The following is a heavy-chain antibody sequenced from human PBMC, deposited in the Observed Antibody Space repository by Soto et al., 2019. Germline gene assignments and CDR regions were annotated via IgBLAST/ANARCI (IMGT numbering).Heavy chain of an antibody. J-gene: IGHJ6*03. CDR3: ARRRTMVRGVNYYYMDV. V-gene: IGHV4-59*08. Sequence: PSETLSLTCTVSGGSISSYDRSWIRQPPGKGLEWIGYIYYSGSTNYNPSLKSRVTISVDTSKNQFSLKLSSVTAADTAVYYCARRRTMVRGVNYYYMDVWGKGTTVTVSS. CDR2: IYYSGST. CDR1: GGSISSYD. D-gene: IGHD3-10*01.